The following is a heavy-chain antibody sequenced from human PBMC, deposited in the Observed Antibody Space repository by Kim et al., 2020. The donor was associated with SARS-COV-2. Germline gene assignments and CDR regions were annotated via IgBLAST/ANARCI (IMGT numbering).Heavy chain of an antibody. V-gene: IGHV1-18*01. J-gene: IGHJ5*02. D-gene: IGHD6-6*01. CDR3: ARGRIAASWFDP. Sequence: NYAQKLQGRVTMTTDTSTSTAYVELRSLRSDDTAVYYCARGRIAASWFDPWGQGTLVTVSS.